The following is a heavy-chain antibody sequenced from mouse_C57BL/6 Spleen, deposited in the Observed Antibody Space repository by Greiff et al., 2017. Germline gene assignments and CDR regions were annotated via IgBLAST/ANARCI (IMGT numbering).Heavy chain of an antibody. CDR1: GYAFSSSW. CDR2: IYPGDGDT. D-gene: IGHD1-1*01. CDR3: ARDYGSSSRFAY. Sequence: QVQLQQPGPELVKPGASVKISCKASGYAFSSSWMNWVKQRPGKGLEWIGRIYPGDGDTNYNGQFKGKATLTADKSSSTAYMQLSSLTSEDSAVSFCARDYGSSSRFAYWGQGTLVTVSA. V-gene: IGHV1-82*01. J-gene: IGHJ3*01.